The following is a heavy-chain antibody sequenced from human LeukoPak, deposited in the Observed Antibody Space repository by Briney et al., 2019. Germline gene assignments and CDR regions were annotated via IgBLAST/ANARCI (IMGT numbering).Heavy chain of an antibody. V-gene: IGHV3-11*01. CDR3: ARDDFWSGYFYFDY. D-gene: IGHD3-3*01. CDR2: ISSSGSTI. J-gene: IGHJ4*02. CDR1: GSTFSDYY. Sequence: GGSLRLSCAASGSTFSDYYMSWIRQAPGKGLEWVSYISSSGSTIYYADSVKGRFTISRDNAKNSLYLQMNSLRAEDTAVYYCARDDFWSGYFYFDYWGQGTLVTVSS.